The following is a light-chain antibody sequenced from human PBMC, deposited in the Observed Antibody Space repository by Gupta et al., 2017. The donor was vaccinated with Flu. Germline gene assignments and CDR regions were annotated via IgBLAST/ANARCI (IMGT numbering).Light chain of an antibody. Sequence: KSSQSRLYSSNNKNYLAWYQQKPGQPPKLLIYWASTRESGVPDRFSGSGSGTDFTLTISSLQAEDVAVYYCQQYYSTMPITFGQGTRLEIK. V-gene: IGKV4-1*01. CDR1: QSRLYSSNNKNY. CDR2: WAS. CDR3: QQYYSTMPIT. J-gene: IGKJ5*01.